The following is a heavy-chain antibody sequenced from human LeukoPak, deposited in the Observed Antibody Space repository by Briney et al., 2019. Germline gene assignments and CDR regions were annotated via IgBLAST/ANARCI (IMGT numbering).Heavy chain of an antibody. CDR1: GGSTSGFH. CDR3: ARLATAGYLDY. J-gene: IGHJ4*02. CDR2: IYYSGST. V-gene: IGHV4-59*08. Sequence: SETLSLTCTVSGGSTSGFHWSWIRQPPGEGLEWIGYIYYSGSTKYNASLKSRVTISLDTSKNQFSLEMTSVTAADTAVYYCARLATAGYLDYWGQGTLVTVSS. D-gene: IGHD6-19*01.